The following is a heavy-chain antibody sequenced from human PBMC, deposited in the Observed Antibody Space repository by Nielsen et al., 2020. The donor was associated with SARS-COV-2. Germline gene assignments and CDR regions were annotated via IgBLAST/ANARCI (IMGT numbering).Heavy chain of an antibody. Sequence: GESLKISCAASGFTFSSSAMSWVRQAPGKGLEWVSAISGSGGSTYYADSVKGRFTISRDKSKNTLYLQMNSLRAEDTAVYYCAKGTRGGVAAPMDVWGQGTTVTVSS. J-gene: IGHJ6*02. CDR2: ISGSGGST. D-gene: IGHD6-13*01. CDR1: GFTFSSSA. CDR3: AKGTRGGVAAPMDV. V-gene: IGHV3-23*01.